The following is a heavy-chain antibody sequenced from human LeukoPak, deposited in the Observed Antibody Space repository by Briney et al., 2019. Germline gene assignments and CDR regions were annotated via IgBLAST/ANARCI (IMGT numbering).Heavy chain of an antibody. J-gene: IGHJ4*02. D-gene: IGHD3-22*01. CDR1: GFTFSSYS. CDR3: ARDSYYYDSSGSKGFDY. Sequence: GGSLRPSCAASGFTFSSYSLNWVRQAPGQGLEWVSSIRFTGSYIYYADSVKGRFTISRDDAKNSLYLQMNSLRAEDTAVYYCARDSYYYDSSGSKGFDYWGQGTLVTVSS. V-gene: IGHV3-21*01. CDR2: IRFTGSYI.